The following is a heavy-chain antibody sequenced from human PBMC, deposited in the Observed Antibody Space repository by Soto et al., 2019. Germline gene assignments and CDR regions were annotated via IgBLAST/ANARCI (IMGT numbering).Heavy chain of an antibody. V-gene: IGHV4-39*01. CDR2: IYYSGST. J-gene: IGHJ4*02. Sequence: LSLTCTVSGGSISSSSYYWGWIRQPPGKGLEWIGSIYYSGSTYYNPSLKSRVTISVDTSKNQFSLKLSSVTAADTAVYYCARTYSSSWYWNFDYWGQGTLVTVPQ. CDR3: ARTYSSSWYWNFDY. CDR1: GGSISSSSYY. D-gene: IGHD6-13*01.